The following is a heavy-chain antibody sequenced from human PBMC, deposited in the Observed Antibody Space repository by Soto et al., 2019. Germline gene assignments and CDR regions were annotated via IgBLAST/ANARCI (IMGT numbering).Heavy chain of an antibody. Sequence: ASVKVSCKASEYTFTRYTMNWVRQAPGQRLEWMGWINPDNGNTKSSQKFQDRVIITRDTSASTAYMDLSSLRSEDTAVYYCARGIATGQLDPWGQGTLVTVSS. D-gene: IGHD2-15*01. CDR1: EYTFTRYT. CDR2: INPDNGNT. CDR3: ARGIATGQLDP. V-gene: IGHV1-3*01. J-gene: IGHJ5*02.